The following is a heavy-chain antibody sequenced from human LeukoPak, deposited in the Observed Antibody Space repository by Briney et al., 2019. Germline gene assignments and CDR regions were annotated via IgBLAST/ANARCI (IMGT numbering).Heavy chain of an antibody. J-gene: IGHJ6*02. D-gene: IGHD6-25*01. CDR2: INSDGSST. V-gene: IGHV3-74*01. CDR1: GFTFSSYW. Sequence: GGSLRLSCAASGFTFSSYWMHWVRQAPGKGLVCVSRINSDGSSTSYADSVDGRFTISRDNAKNTLYLQMNSLRAEDTAVYYCAKAAYYYYGMDGRGQGTTVTVSS. CDR3: AKAAYYYYGMDG.